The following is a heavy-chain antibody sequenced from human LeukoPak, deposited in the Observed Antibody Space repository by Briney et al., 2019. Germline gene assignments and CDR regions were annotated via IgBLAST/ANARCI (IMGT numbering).Heavy chain of an antibody. V-gene: IGHV3-23*01. Sequence: PGGSLRLSCAASGFTVTNIYISWVRQAPGKGLEWVAAISCSGGSTYYADSVKGRFTISRDNSKNTLYLQMNSLRAEDTAVYYCAKVSRGMDYGSGSYYPDYWGQGTLVTVSS. CDR2: ISCSGGST. CDR1: GFTVTNIY. CDR3: AKVSRGMDYGSGSYYPDY. D-gene: IGHD3-10*01. J-gene: IGHJ4*02.